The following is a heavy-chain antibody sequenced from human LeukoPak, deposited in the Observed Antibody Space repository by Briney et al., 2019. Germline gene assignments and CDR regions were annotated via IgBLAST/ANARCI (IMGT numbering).Heavy chain of an antibody. J-gene: IGHJ4*02. V-gene: IGHV4-39*07. CDR1: GGSVSIGSYY. CDR2: IYYSGST. CDR3: ARNPHHDDDADEGFDY. D-gene: IGHD3-16*01. Sequence: SLTLSLTCTVYGGSVSIGSYYWGWIRQPPGKGLEWIGNIYYSGSTYYNPSLKSRVTISVDSSKNQFSLNLSSVIAADTAIYYCARNPHHDDDADEGFDYWGQGTLVTVSS.